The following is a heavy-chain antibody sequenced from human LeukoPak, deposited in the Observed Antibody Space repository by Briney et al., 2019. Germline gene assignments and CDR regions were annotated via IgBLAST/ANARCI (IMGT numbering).Heavy chain of an antibody. CDR3: ARDDKRGYDSSGYASN. D-gene: IGHD3-22*01. CDR1: GYSISSGYY. V-gene: IGHV4-38-2*02. Sequence: SETLSLTCAVSGYSISSGYYWGWIRQPPGKGLEWIGSIYHSGSAYYNPSLKSRVTISVDTSKNQFSLKLSSVTAADTAVYYCARDDKRGYDSSGYASNWGQGTLVTVSS. CDR2: IYHSGSA. J-gene: IGHJ4*02.